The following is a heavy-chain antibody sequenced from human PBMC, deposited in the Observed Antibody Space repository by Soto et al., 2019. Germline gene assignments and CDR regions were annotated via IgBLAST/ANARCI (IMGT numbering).Heavy chain of an antibody. V-gene: IGHV1-18*04. Sequence: QVQLVQSGAEVKKPGASVKVSCKSSGYTFSNYGISWVRLAPGQGLEWMEWISTHNDNTHYAQKFQGRVTVTTDTSTSTAYMELRSLTSDDTAVYFCARDGYGDYPLDYWGQGTPVTVSS. D-gene: IGHD4-17*01. J-gene: IGHJ4*02. CDR3: ARDGYGDYPLDY. CDR2: ISTHNDNT. CDR1: GYTFSNYG.